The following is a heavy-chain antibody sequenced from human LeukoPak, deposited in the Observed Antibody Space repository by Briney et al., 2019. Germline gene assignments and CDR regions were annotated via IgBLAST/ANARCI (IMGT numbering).Heavy chain of an antibody. CDR2: IKQDGSEK. Sequence: GGSLRLSCAASGFTFSSYWMSWVRQAPGKGLEWVANIKQDGSEKYYVDSVKGRFTISRDSAKNSLYLQMNSLRAEDTAVYYCARRGDSSGYLFDYWGQGTLVTVSS. D-gene: IGHD3-22*01. V-gene: IGHV3-7*01. CDR3: ARRGDSSGYLFDY. J-gene: IGHJ4*02. CDR1: GFTFSSYW.